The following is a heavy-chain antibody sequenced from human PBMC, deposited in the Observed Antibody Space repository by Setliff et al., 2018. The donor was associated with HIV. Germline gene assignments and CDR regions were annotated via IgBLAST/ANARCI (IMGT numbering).Heavy chain of an antibody. Sequence: GESLKISCKGSGYSFTSYWIGWVRQMPGKGLEWMGIIYPGDSVIRYSPSFEGQVTISADKSISTAYLQWSSLKASDTAIYYCARSPIRYCSSGSCYSGFDQWGQGTPVTVSS. J-gene: IGHJ4*02. V-gene: IGHV5-51*01. CDR1: GYSFTSYW. D-gene: IGHD2-15*01. CDR3: ARSPIRYCSSGSCYSGFDQ. CDR2: IYPGDSVI.